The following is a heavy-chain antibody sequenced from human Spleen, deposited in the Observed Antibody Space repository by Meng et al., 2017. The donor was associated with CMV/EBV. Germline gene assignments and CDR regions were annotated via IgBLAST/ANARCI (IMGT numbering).Heavy chain of an antibody. V-gene: IGHV3-23*01. CDR2: ISGSSGST. J-gene: IGHJ4*02. CDR3: ASQTYYDFWSGYYLFDY. Sequence: GESLKISCAASGFTFSSYAMSWVRQAPGKGLEWVSAISGSSGSTYYADSVKGRFTISRDNSKNTLYLQMNSLRAEDTAVYYCASQTYYDFWSGYYLFDYWGQGTLVTVSS. CDR1: GFTFSSYA. D-gene: IGHD3-3*01.